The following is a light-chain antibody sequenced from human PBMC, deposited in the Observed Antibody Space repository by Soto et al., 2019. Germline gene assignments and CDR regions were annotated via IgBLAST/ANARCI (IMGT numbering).Light chain of an antibody. V-gene: IGKV1-6*01. CDR1: QDIKNE. J-gene: IGKJ1*01. CDR2: AAS. CDR3: LQDYNYPWT. Sequence: AIQMTQSPSSLSAFVGDRVTITCRASQDIKNELGWYQQKPGKAPKLLIYAASSLQSGVPSRFSGSGSGTDFTLTISSLQPEDFASYYCLQDYNYPWTFGQGPKVEIK.